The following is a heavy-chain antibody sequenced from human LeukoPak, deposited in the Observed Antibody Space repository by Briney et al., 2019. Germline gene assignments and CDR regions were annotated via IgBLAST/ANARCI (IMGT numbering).Heavy chain of an antibody. CDR2: IYYSGST. CDR3: AREVEPISAMDKRDWYFDL. J-gene: IGHJ2*01. CDR1: GGSISSYY. Sequence: SETLSLTCTVSGGSISSYYWSWIRQPPGKGLEWIGYIYYSGSTNYNPSPKSRVTISVDTSKNQFSLKLSSVTAADTAVYYCAREVEPISAMDKRDWYFDLWGRGTLVTVSS. D-gene: IGHD5-18*01. V-gene: IGHV4-59*01.